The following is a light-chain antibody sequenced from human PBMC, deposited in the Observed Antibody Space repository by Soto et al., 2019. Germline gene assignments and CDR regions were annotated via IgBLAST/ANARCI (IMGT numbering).Light chain of an antibody. Sequence: EVVLTQSPGTLSLTQGERATLSCRASQSVSSSYLAWYQQKPGQAPRLVIYDIFTRATGVPTRISGSGSGTEFTLTISSLQSEDFAVYFCQQYNIWPQTFGQGTMVDI. CDR3: QQYNIWPQT. CDR1: QSVSSSY. CDR2: DIF. J-gene: IGKJ1*01. V-gene: IGKV3D-15*01.